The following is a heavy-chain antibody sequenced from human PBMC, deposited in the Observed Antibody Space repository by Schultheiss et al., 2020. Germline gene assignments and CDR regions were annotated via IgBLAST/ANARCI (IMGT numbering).Heavy chain of an antibody. D-gene: IGHD1-26*01. CDR2: ISGSGGST. Sequence: GGSLRLSCAASGFTFSSYAMSWVRQAPGKGLEWVSAISGSGGSTYYADSVKGRFTISRDNAKNSLYLQMNSLRAEDTAVYYCARDGYSGSYYDYWGQGALVTVSS. CDR3: ARDGYSGSYYDY. CDR1: GFTFSSYA. J-gene: IGHJ4*03. V-gene: IGHV3-23*01.